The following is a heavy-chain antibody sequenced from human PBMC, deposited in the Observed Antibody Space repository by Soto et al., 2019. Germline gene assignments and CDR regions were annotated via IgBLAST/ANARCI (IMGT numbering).Heavy chain of an antibody. CDR2: MNPNSGNT. Sequence: QVQLVQSGAEVKKPGASVKVSCKASGYTFTRYDINWVRQATGQGLEWMGWMNPNSGNTGYAQKLQCRVTMTRNTSISTAYMELSSLRAEDTAVYYCARERTGTTSMDVWGQGTTVTVSS. D-gene: IGHD1-1*01. J-gene: IGHJ6*02. CDR3: ARERTGTTSMDV. V-gene: IGHV1-8*01. CDR1: GYTFTRYD.